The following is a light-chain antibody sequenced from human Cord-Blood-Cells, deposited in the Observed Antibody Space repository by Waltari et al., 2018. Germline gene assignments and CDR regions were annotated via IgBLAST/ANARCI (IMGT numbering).Light chain of an antibody. CDR2: DVS. CDR3: SSYTSSSTWV. V-gene: IGLV2-14*01. J-gene: IGLJ3*02. CDR1: SSDVGGYNY. Sequence: QSALTQPASVSGSPGQSITISCTGTSSDVGGYNYVSCYQQHPGQATELMIYDVSNRPSGVSNRFSGAKSGNAASLTISGLQAEDEADYYCSSYTSSSTWVFGGGTKLTVL.